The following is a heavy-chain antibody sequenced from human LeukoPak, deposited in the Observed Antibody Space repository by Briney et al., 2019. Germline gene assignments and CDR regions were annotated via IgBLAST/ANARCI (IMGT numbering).Heavy chain of an antibody. D-gene: IGHD6-19*01. Sequence: GGSLRLSCAASGFTFSTYWMHWVRQAPGRRLVWVSCINSDGSSPSYADSVKGRFTISRDNAKNTVYLQMNSLRAEDTAVCYCARWGSSGWYPMDVWGQGTTVTVSS. CDR2: INSDGSSP. J-gene: IGHJ6*02. V-gene: IGHV3-74*01. CDR3: ARWGSSGWYPMDV. CDR1: GFTFSTYW.